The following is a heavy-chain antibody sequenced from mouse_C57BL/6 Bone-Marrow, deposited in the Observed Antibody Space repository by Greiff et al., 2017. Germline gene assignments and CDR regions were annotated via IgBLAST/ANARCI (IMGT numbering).Heavy chain of an antibody. J-gene: IGHJ3*01. CDR3: SLYYDYAWFAY. Sequence: EVHLVESGAELVRPGASVKLSCTASGFNIKDDYMHWVKQRPEQGLEWIGWIDPENGDTEYASKFQGKATITADTSSNTAYLQLSSLTSEDTAVYYCSLYYDYAWFAYWGQGTLVTVSA. CDR1: GFNIKDDY. CDR2: IDPENGDT. D-gene: IGHD2-4*01. V-gene: IGHV14-4*01.